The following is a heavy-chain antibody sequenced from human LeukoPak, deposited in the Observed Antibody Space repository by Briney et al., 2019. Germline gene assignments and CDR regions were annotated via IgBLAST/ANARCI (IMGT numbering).Heavy chain of an antibody. Sequence: ASVKVSCRASGYTFTGYYMHWVRQAPGQGLEWMGWINPNSGGTNYAQKFQGRVTMTRDTSISTAYMELSRLRSDDTAVYYCARGLAVAEYYFDYWGPGTLVTVSS. V-gene: IGHV1-2*02. J-gene: IGHJ4*02. CDR1: GYTFTGYY. D-gene: IGHD6-19*01. CDR2: INPNSGGT. CDR3: ARGLAVAEYYFDY.